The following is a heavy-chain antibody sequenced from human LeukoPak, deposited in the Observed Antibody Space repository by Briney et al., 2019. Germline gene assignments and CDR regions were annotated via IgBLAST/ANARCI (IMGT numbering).Heavy chain of an antibody. Sequence: PGGSLRLSCAASGFTFSRYWMHWVRQAPGKGLVWVSRIDSDGSSTGCTDSVKGLFTISRDNAKNTLYLQMNSLRAEDTAVYYCAGGISATGGGWGQGTMVTVSS. CDR2: IDSDGSST. CDR3: AGGISATGGG. V-gene: IGHV3-74*01. CDR1: GFTFSRYW. J-gene: IGHJ3*01. D-gene: IGHD6-13*01.